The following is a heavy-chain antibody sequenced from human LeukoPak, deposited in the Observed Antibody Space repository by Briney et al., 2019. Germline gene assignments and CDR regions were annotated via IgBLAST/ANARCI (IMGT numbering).Heavy chain of an antibody. CDR1: GFTFSSYA. CDR2: ISGSGGST. D-gene: IGHD2-2*01. J-gene: IGHJ4*02. Sequence: GGSLRLSCAASGFTFSSYAMSWVRQAPGKGLEWVSAISGSGGSTYYADSVKGRFTISRDNSKNTLYLQMNSLRAEDTAVYYCAKSRPRYCSSTSCYFDCWGQGTLVTVSS. CDR3: AKSRPRYCSSTSCYFDC. V-gene: IGHV3-23*01.